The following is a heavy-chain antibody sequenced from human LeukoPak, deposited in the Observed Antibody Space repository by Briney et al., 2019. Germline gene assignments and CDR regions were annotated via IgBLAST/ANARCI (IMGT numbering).Heavy chain of an antibody. CDR1: GGTFSSYA. D-gene: IGHD3-9*01. V-gene: IGHV1-69*13. J-gene: IGHJ6*03. Sequence: SVKVSCKASGGTFSSYAISWVRQAPGQGLEWMGGIIPIFGTANYAQKFQGRVTITADESTSTAYMELSSLRSEDTAVYYCATVPGYYEYYYYYYMDVWGKGTTVTVSS. CDR2: IIPIFGTA. CDR3: ATVPGYYEYYYYYYMDV.